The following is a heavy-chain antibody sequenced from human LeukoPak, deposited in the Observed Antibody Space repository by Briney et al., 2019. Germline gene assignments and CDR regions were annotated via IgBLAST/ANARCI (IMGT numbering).Heavy chain of an antibody. V-gene: IGHV4-59*12. CDR1: GGSISGYY. CDR3: ARTYCSGGSCHFDY. J-gene: IGHJ4*02. CDR2: IYYSGSP. D-gene: IGHD2-15*01. Sequence: SETLSLTCTVPGGSISGYYWSWIRQPPGKGLEWIGYIYYSGSPDSNPSLKSRVTISVDTSKNQFSLKLSSVTAADTAVYYCARTYCSGGSCHFDYWGQGTLVTVSS.